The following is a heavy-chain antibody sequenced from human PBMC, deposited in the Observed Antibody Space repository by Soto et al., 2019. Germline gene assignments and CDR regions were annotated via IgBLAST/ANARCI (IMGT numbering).Heavy chain of an antibody. CDR2: IIPIFGTA. Sequence: SVKVSCTASGGTFSSYAISWVRQAPGQGLEWMGGIIPIFGTANYAQKFQGRVTITADESTSTAYMELSSLRSEDTAVYYCASPPDYYDSSGYYYYWGQGTLVTVSS. D-gene: IGHD3-22*01. CDR3: ASPPDYYDSSGYYYY. J-gene: IGHJ4*02. CDR1: GGTFSSYA. V-gene: IGHV1-69*13.